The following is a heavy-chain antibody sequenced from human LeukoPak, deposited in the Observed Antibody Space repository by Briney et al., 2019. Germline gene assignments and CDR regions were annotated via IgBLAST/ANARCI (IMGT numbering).Heavy chain of an antibody. CDR2: ISDIGRT. Sequence: SETLSLTCTVSGGSINNYSWTWIRQAPGKGLEWIGDISDIGRTNYNPSLKSRVTISVDTSKNQFSLKLTSVTAADTAVYYCARNQLGSGWHSSAYWGQGTLVTVSS. CDR1: GGSINNYS. CDR3: ARNQLGSGWHSSAY. D-gene: IGHD6-19*01. J-gene: IGHJ4*02. V-gene: IGHV4-59*01.